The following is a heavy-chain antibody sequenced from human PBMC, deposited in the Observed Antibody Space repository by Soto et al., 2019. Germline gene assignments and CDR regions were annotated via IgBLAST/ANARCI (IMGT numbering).Heavy chain of an antibody. Sequence: GGALRLSCAASGFTFSNYVMSWCRHAPVKGLEWVSSISGSGDNTYYADSVKGRFTISRDNSKNTLFLQMNSLRAEDTAVYYCAKLTLVLALGFDFWGQGTLVTVHS. V-gene: IGHV3-23*01. D-gene: IGHD3-10*01. CDR2: ISGSGDNT. J-gene: IGHJ4*02. CDR1: GFTFSNYV. CDR3: AKLTLVLALGFDF.